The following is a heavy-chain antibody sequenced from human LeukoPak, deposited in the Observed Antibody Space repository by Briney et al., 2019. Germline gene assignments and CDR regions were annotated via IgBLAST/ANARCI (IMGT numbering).Heavy chain of an antibody. Sequence: PSETLSLTCTVSGGSISSSSYYWGWIRQPPGKGLEWIGSIYSSGGTYYNPSLKSRVTISVDTSKNQFFLKLNSVTAADTAVYYCARDVPSNWSGYYYFDYWGQGTLVTVSS. V-gene: IGHV4-39*07. J-gene: IGHJ4*02. CDR2: IYSSGGT. D-gene: IGHD3-3*01. CDR1: GGSISSSSYY. CDR3: ARDVPSNWSGYYYFDY.